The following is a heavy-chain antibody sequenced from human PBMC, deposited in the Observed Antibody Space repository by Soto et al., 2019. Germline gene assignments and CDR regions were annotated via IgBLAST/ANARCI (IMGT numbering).Heavy chain of an antibody. D-gene: IGHD3-9*01. CDR1: GYTFTSYG. Sequence: ASVKVSCKASGYTFTSYGISWVRQAPGQGLEWMGWISAYNGNTNYAQKHQGRVTMTTDTSTSTANIKIRNLRSDDTAVYYCAINYDILTGYYRIDYWGQGTLVTVS. CDR3: AINYDILTGYYRIDY. J-gene: IGHJ4*02. CDR2: ISAYNGNT. V-gene: IGHV1-18*01.